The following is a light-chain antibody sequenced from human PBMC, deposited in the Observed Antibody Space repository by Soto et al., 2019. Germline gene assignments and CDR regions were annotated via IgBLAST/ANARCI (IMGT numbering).Light chain of an antibody. CDR2: GVS. J-gene: IGKJ2*01. Sequence: EIVMTQSPATLSVSPGERVTLSCRASESIFGFLAWYQHKPGQAPRLLIYGVSTMATGVPARFSGSGSATDFTLTITSLQSDDSAVYYCQKYNDWPFAFGQGTKLEI. CDR1: ESIFGF. CDR3: QKYNDWPFA. V-gene: IGKV3-15*01.